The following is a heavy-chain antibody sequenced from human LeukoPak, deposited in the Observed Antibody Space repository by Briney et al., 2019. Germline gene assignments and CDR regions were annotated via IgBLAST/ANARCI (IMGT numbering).Heavy chain of an antibody. CDR1: GFTFDDYA. CDR3: AKGDVFNYYDNSDYHDGIDQ. J-gene: IGHJ4*02. D-gene: IGHD3-22*01. CDR2: ISWNSGSI. Sequence: GGSLRLSCVASGFTFDDYAMYWVRQAPGKGLEWVSGISWNSGSIGYADSVKGRFTISRDNVKKSLYLQMNSLRAEDTALYYCAKGDVFNYYDNSDYHDGIDQWGQGTLVTVSS. V-gene: IGHV3-9*01.